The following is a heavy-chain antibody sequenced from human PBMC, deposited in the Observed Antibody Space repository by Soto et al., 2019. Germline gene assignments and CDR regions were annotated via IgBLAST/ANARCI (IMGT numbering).Heavy chain of an antibody. Sequence: EVQLLESGGGLVQPGGSLRLSCAASGFTFSNYALSWVRQAPGQGLEWVSAISGSGGSIYYADSVKDRFTISRDNSKNTLFLQMNSLRAEDTAIYYCANQPQYTETRLNVYIMDVWGQGTTVTVTS. J-gene: IGHJ6*02. V-gene: IGHV3-23*01. D-gene: IGHD4-17*01. CDR3: ANQPQYTETRLNVYIMDV. CDR2: ISGSGGSI. CDR1: GFTFSNYA.